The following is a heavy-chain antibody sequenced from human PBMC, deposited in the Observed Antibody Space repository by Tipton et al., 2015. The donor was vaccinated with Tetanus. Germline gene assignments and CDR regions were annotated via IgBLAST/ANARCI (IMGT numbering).Heavy chain of an antibody. V-gene: IGHV1-46*01. J-gene: IGHJ5*02. CDR3: ARSSIAGRWFVP. Sequence: QVQLVQSGPEVKKPGASVKVSCKASGYTFTSYYMHWVRQAPGQGLEWMGIINPSGGSTSYAQKFQGRVTMTKDTSTSTVYMELSSLRSEDTAVYYCARSSIAGRWFVPWGQVTLVPVSS. CDR2: INPSGGST. CDR1: GYTFTSYY. D-gene: IGHD6-6*01.